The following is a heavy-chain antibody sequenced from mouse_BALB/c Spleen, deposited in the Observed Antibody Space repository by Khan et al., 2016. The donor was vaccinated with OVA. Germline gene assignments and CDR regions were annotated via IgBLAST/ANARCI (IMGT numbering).Heavy chain of an antibody. CDR2: IDPANGNT. CDR1: GFNIKDTY. J-gene: IGHJ2*01. Sequence: VQLQQPGAELVKPGASVKLSCTASGFNIKDTYMHWVKQRPEQGLEWIGRIDPANGNTEFDPKFQGKATITADTSSNTVYLQLSSLTSDDTAVYYCARWPRGYWGQGTTLTVSS. V-gene: IGHV14-3*02. CDR3: ARWPRGY.